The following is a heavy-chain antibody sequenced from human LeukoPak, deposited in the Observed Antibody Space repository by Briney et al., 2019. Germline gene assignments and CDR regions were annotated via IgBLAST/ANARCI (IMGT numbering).Heavy chain of an antibody. CDR2: IIPIFGTA. V-gene: IGHV1-69*13. Sequence: ASVKVSCKASGGTFSSYAISWVRQAPGQGLEWMGGIIPIFGTANYAQKFQGRVTITADESTSTAYMELSSLRSEDTAVYYCARDRSLSGSRDAFDIWGQGTMVTVSS. CDR1: GGTFSSYA. CDR3: ARDRSLSGSRDAFDI. D-gene: IGHD3-10*01. J-gene: IGHJ3*02.